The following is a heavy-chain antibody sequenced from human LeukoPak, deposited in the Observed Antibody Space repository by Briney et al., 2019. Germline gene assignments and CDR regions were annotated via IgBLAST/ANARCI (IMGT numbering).Heavy chain of an antibody. D-gene: IGHD3-10*01. CDR2: IDYTGST. Sequence: PSETLSLTCAISGGSISSYFWSWIRQPPGTGLEWIGYIDYTGSTNYNPSLKRRLTISIDTSENQFSLKVSSVTAADTAVYYCARHHPGQSGSFDIWGQGTMVTVSS. V-gene: IGHV4-59*08. CDR3: ARHHPGQSGSFDI. CDR1: GGSISSYF. J-gene: IGHJ3*02.